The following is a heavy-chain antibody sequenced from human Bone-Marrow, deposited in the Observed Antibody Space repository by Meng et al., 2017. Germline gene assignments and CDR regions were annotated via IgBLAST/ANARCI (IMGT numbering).Heavy chain of an antibody. CDR3: ATATYSNGWTAERDY. CDR2: LFSDGTT. J-gene: IGHJ4*02. Sequence: GGSLRLSCAASGFTFSSYAMHWVRQAPGKGLEWVSVLFSDGTTYYAESVKGRFTISRHNSENTLYLQMNSLRIDDTAIYYCATATYSNGWTAERDYWGQGTLVTVSS. D-gene: IGHD6-19*01. V-gene: IGHV3-53*04. CDR1: GFTFSSYA.